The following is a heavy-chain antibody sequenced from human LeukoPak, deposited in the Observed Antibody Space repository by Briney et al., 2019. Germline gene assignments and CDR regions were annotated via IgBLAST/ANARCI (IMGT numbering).Heavy chain of an antibody. CDR3: AKSTYYYYYMDV. V-gene: IGHV3-23*01. CDR1: GFTFSNYW. Sequence: GGSLRLSCAASGFTFSNYWISWVRQAPGKGLEWVSAISGSGGSTYYADSVKGRFTISRDNSKNTLYLQMNSLRAEDTAVYYCAKSTYYYYYMDVWGKGTTVTISS. CDR2: ISGSGGST. D-gene: IGHD2/OR15-2a*01. J-gene: IGHJ6*03.